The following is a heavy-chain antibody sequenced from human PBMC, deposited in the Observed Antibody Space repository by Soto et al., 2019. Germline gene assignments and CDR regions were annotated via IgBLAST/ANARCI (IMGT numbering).Heavy chain of an antibody. V-gene: IGHV1-69*12. CDR2: IIPIFGTA. CDR1: GGTFSSYA. CDR3: ARDRDEYQLLTLLHS. Sequence: QVQLVQSGAEVKKPGSSVKVSCKASGGTFSSYAISWVRQAPGQGLEWMGGIIPIFGTANYAQKFQGRVTITADESTSTASMQLSSLRSENTAVYYCARDRDEYQLLTLLHSWGQGTLVTVSS. D-gene: IGHD2-2*01. J-gene: IGHJ4*02.